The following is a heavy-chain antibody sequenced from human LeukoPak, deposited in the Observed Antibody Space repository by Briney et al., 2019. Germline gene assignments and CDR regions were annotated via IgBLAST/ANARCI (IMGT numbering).Heavy chain of an antibody. J-gene: IGHJ4*02. Sequence: ASVKVSCKTSGYSFTSYAMNWVRQAPGQGLESMGWINTGNGNPTYAQGFTGRFVFSLDTSVSTAYLQISTLKPEDTAVYYCASFGAHSFDYWGQGTLVTVSS. CDR3: ASFGAHSFDY. D-gene: IGHD3-10*01. V-gene: IGHV7-4-1*02. CDR1: GYSFTSYA. CDR2: INTGNGNP.